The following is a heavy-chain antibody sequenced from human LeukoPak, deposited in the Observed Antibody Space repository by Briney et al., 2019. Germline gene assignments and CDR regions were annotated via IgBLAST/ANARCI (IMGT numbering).Heavy chain of an antibody. Sequence: GGSLRLSCAASGFTFSHAWMSWVRQAPGKGLEWVGRIKSKADGGTTDYAAPVKGRFTISRDDSKNTLYLQMNSLKTEDTAVYYRTNDFLGRGGPPPPGGQGTLVTVSS. V-gene: IGHV3-15*01. CDR3: TNDFLGRGGPPPP. D-gene: IGHD3-3*01. J-gene: IGHJ4*02. CDR2: IKSKADGGTT. CDR1: GFTFSHAW.